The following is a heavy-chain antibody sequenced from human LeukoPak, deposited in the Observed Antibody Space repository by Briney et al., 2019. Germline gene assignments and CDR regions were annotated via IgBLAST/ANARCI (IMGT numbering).Heavy chain of an antibody. D-gene: IGHD3-22*01. Sequence: GASVKVSCKASGYTFISYAMHWVRQAPGQRLEWMGWINAGNGNTKYSQKFQGRVTITRDTSASTAYMELSSLRSEDTAVYYCAREEENFYDSSGSFDYWGQGTLVTVSS. V-gene: IGHV1-3*01. CDR1: GYTFISYA. J-gene: IGHJ4*02. CDR2: INAGNGNT. CDR3: AREEENFYDSSGSFDY.